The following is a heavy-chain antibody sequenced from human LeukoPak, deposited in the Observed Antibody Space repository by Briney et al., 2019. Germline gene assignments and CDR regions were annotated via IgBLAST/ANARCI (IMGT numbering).Heavy chain of an antibody. CDR2: ISSSSSYT. J-gene: IGHJ4*02. Sequence: AGGSLRLSCAASGFTFSDYYMSWIRQAPGKGLEWASYISSSSSYTNYADSVKGRFTISRDNAKNSLYLQMNSLRAEDTAVYYCARDFTYYYGSGSFCDYWGQGTLVTVSS. CDR1: GFTFSDYY. CDR3: ARDFTYYYGSGSFCDY. D-gene: IGHD3-10*01. V-gene: IGHV3-11*06.